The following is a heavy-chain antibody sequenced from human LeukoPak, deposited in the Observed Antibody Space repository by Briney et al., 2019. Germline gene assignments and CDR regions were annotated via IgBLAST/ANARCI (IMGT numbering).Heavy chain of an antibody. CDR3: ARGSRYCSGGSCYSGSGGYYYYYMDV. D-gene: IGHD2-15*01. CDR1: GGSFSGYY. V-gene: IGHV4-34*01. Sequence: SETLSLTCAVYGGSFSGYYWSWIRRPPGKGVDWIGDINHSGSTNYNPSHKCRVTISVATSKNQLSQKLSSVTAADTAVYYCARGSRYCSGGSCYSGSGGYYYYYMDVWGKGTTVTVSS. J-gene: IGHJ6*03. CDR2: INHSGST.